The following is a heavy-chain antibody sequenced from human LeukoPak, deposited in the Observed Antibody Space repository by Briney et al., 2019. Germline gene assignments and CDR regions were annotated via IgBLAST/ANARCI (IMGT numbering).Heavy chain of an antibody. V-gene: IGHV4-61*02. CDR3: ARDFSMVRGGGFDY. Sequence: SETLSLTCTVSGGSISSGSYYWRWIRQPAGKGLEWIGRIYTSGSTNYNPSLKSRVTISVDTSKNQFSLKLSSVTAADTAVYYCARDFSMVRGGGFDYWGQGTLVTVSS. D-gene: IGHD3-10*01. J-gene: IGHJ4*02. CDR2: IYTSGST. CDR1: GGSISSGSYY.